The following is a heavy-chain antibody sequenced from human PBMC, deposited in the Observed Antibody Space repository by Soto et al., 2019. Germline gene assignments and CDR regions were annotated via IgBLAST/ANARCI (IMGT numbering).Heavy chain of an antibody. CDR1: GYTFTSYD. V-gene: IGHV1-8*01. CDR2: MNPNSGNT. Sequence: QVQLVQSGAEVKKPGASVKVSCKASGYTFTSYDINWVRQATGQGLEWMGWMNPNSGNTGYAQKFQGRVTMTRNTSISTDYMEVRSLRSEDTAVYYCARCHGVAAGTTDFDYWGQGTLVTVSP. CDR3: ARCHGVAAGTTDFDY. D-gene: IGHD6-13*01. J-gene: IGHJ4*02.